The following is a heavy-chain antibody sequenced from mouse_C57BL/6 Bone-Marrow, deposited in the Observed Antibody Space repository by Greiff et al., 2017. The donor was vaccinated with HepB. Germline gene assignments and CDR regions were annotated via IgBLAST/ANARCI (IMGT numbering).Heavy chain of an antibody. D-gene: IGHD1-1*01. J-gene: IGHJ4*01. CDR1: GYTFTGYW. Sequence: QVQLKESGAELMKPGASVKLSCKATGYTFTGYWIEWVKQRPGHGLEWIGEILPGSGSTNYNEKFKGKATFTADTSSNTAYMQLSSLTTEDSAIYYCARRPITTVVATGAMDYWGQGTSVTVSS. V-gene: IGHV1-9*01. CDR3: ARRPITTVVATGAMDY. CDR2: ILPGSGST.